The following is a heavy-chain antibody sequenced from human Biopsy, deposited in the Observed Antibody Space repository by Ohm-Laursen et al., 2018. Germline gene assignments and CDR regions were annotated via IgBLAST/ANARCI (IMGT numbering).Heavy chain of an antibody. CDR3: ARGDYFDSNGYFWFDP. V-gene: IGHV4-31*01. J-gene: IGHJ5*02. D-gene: IGHD3-22*01. CDR1: GGSISSGGSY. Sequence: TLSLTCTVSGGSISSGGSYWSWIRQRPGKGLEWIGYIFNSANTYYNPSLKNLITISGDTSKNQFSLKLNSVTAADTAVYYCARGDYFDSNGYFWFDPWGQGTLVTVCS. CDR2: IFNSANT.